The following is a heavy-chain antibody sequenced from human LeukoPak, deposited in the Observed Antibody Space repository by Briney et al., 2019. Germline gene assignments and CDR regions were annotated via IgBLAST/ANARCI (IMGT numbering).Heavy chain of an antibody. CDR1: GYTFTGYY. CDR2: INPNSGGT. V-gene: IGHV1-2*02. Sequence: ASVKVSCKASGYTFTGYYMHWVRQAPGQGLEWMGWINPNSGGTNYAQKFQGRVTMTRDTSISTAYMELSRLRSDDTAVYYCARLKHSGSYFLDYWGQGTLVTVSS. J-gene: IGHJ4*02. CDR3: ARLKHSGSYFLDY. D-gene: IGHD1-26*01.